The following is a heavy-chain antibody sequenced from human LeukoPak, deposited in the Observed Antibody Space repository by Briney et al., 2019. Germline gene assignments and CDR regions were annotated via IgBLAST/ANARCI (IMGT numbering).Heavy chain of an antibody. V-gene: IGHV4-34*01. Sequence: SETLSLTCTVSGGSISSYYWSWIRQPPGKGLEWIGEINPSGSTNYNPSLKSRVTISVDTSKNQFSLKLSSVTAADTAVYYCATTSYDFWSGTDYNYFDYWGQGTLVTVSS. CDR3: ATTSYDFWSGTDYNYFDY. CDR1: GGSISSYY. D-gene: IGHD3-3*01. CDR2: INPSGST. J-gene: IGHJ4*02.